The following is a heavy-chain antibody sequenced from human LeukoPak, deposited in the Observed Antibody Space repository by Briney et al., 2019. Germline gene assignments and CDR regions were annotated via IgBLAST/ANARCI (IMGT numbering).Heavy chain of an antibody. V-gene: IGHV4-59*12. CDR2: IYYSGST. Sequence: SETLSLTCTVSGGSISSYYWSWIRQPPGKGLEWIGYIYYSGSTHYNPSLKSRVTISIDTSKNQFSLKLSSVTAADTAVYYCARVSDYRFDYWGQGTLVTVSS. D-gene: IGHD4-17*01. J-gene: IGHJ4*02. CDR1: GGSISSYY. CDR3: ARVSDYRFDY.